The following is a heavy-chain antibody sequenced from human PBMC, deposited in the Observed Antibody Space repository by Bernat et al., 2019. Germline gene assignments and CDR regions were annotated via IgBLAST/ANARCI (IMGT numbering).Heavy chain of an antibody. Sequence: QVQLQESGPGLVKPSHTLSLTCTVSGDSINTYYWSRIRQPPGKGLEWIGYIYYSGSTYYNPSLLSRVNISIDRPKTTFSLSLTSVTAADTAVYYCARHPAKVGPFDYWGQGTQVTVSS. CDR1: GDSINTYY. CDR2: IYYSGST. D-gene: IGHD1-26*01. CDR3: ARHPAKVGPFDY. J-gene: IGHJ4*02. V-gene: IGHV4-59*08.